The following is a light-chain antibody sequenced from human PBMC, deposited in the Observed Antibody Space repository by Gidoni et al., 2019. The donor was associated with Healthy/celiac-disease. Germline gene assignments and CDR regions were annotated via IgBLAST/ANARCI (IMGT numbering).Light chain of an antibody. CDR1: QSVSSSY. V-gene: IGKV3-20*01. J-gene: IGKJ1*01. CDR2: GAS. CDR3: QQYGSSPTWT. Sequence: DSVSTHSPATLSLSPGERATLSCRASQSVSSSYLAWYQQKPGQAPRLLIYGASSRATGIPDRFSGSGSGTDFTLTISRLEPEDFAVYYCQQYGSSPTWTFGQGTKVEIK.